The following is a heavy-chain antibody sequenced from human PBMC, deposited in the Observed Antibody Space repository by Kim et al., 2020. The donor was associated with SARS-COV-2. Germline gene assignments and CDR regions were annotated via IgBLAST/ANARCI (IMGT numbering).Heavy chain of an antibody. CDR1: GVSISSTSYY. CDR2: IYPSGST. Sequence: SETLSLTCAVSGVSISSTSYYWGWIRQPPGKGLEWIGCIYPSGSTYYNPSLKRRVTISVDTSKNQFSVKLSSVTAADTAVYYCAGHPPAYREGLPFDYWG. CDR3: AGHPPAYREGLPFDY. V-gene: IGHV4-39*01. J-gene: IGHJ4*01.